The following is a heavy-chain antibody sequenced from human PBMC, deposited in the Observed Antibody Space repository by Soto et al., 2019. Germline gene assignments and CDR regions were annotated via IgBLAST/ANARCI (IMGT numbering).Heavy chain of an antibody. CDR2: SNSGSGTI. Sequence: HPGGSLRLSCASSGFTFTYYSLNWVRQAPGKGLEWLAYSNSGSGTISYADSVRGRFTISRDNSKNTLYLQMNSLRDEDTAVYYCAKTVSTTWAFDYWGQGTLVTVSS. CDR1: GFTFTYYS. J-gene: IGHJ4*02. D-gene: IGHD2-2*01. CDR3: AKTVSTTWAFDY. V-gene: IGHV3-48*02.